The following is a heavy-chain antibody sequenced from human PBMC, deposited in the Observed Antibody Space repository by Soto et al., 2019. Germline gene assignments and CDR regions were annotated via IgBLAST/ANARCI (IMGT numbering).Heavy chain of an antibody. CDR3: ARGAAGPTSFYYFDY. CDR1: GFTFSSYG. Sequence: GGSLRLSCAASGFTFSSYGMHWVRQAPGKGLEWVAVIWYDGSNKYYADSVKGRFTISRDNSKNTLYPQMNSLRAEDTAVYYCARGAAGPTSFYYFDYWGQGTLVTVSS. CDR2: IWYDGSNK. V-gene: IGHV3-33*01. J-gene: IGHJ4*02. D-gene: IGHD6-13*01.